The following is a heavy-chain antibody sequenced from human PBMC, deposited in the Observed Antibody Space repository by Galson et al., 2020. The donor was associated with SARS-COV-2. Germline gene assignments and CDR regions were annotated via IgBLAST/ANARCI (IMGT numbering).Heavy chain of an antibody. D-gene: IGHD6-13*01. CDR3: SRGLSSSWPFSDF. J-gene: IGHJ4*02. CDR1: GFTFSSYN. V-gene: IGHV3-48*02. Sequence: ASLKISCAASGFTFSSYNMNWVRQAPGKGLEWVSFITSSSTTYYADSVKGRFTISRDNAKNSLYLQMSGLRDDDTALYYCSRGLSSSWPFSDFWGQGALVTVSS. CDR2: ITSSSTT.